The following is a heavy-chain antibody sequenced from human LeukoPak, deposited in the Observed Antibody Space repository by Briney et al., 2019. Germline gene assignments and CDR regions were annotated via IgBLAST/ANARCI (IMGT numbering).Heavy chain of an antibody. J-gene: IGHJ4*02. CDR1: GGSFSGYY. D-gene: IGHD1-26*01. Sequence: SETLSLTCAVYGGSFSGYYWSWIRQPPGKGLEWIGEINHSGSTNYNPSLKSRVTISVDTSKNQFSLKLSSVTAADTAVYYCARGVVGARSFDYWGQGTLVTVSS. CDR2: INHSGST. V-gene: IGHV4-34*01. CDR3: ARGVVGARSFDY.